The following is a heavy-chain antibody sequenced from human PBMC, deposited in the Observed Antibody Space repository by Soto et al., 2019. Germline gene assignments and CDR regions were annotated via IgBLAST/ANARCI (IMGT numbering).Heavy chain of an antibody. D-gene: IGHD5-12*01. V-gene: IGHV1-8*01. CDR3: ARALSLEYSGYDSANFYYYYYYMDV. Sequence: GASVKVSCKASGYTFTSYDINWARQATGQGLEWMGWMNPNSGNTGYAQKFQGRVTMTRNTSISTAYMELSSLRSEDTAVYYCARALSLEYSGYDSANFYYYYYYMDVWGKGTTVTVSS. CDR1: GYTFTSYD. CDR2: MNPNSGNT. J-gene: IGHJ6*03.